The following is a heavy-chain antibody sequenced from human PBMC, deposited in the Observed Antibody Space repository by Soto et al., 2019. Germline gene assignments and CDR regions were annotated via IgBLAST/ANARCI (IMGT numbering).Heavy chain of an antibody. J-gene: IGHJ5*02. V-gene: IGHV1-18*04. D-gene: IGHD3-10*01. CDR3: AREIITMVRGVMGGWFDP. CDR2: ISAYNGNT. Sequence: QVQLVQSGAEVKKPGASVKVSCKASGYTFTSYGISWVRQAPGQGLEWMGWISAYNGNTNYAQKLQGRVTMTTDPSTSTAYMELRSLRSDDTAVYYCAREIITMVRGVMGGWFDPWGQGTLVTVSS. CDR1: GYTFTSYG.